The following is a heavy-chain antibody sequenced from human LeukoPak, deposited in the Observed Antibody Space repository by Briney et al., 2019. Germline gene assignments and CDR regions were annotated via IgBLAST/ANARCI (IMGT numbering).Heavy chain of an antibody. CDR2: IKSRTDGGTT. J-gene: IGHJ4*02. CDR3: TTGLGINWNDLGSFDY. Sequence: PGGSLRLSCAASAFTFTNAWMNWVRQAPGKGLEWVGRIKSRTDGGTTDYAAPVKGRFTISRDDSKNTLYLQMNSLKTEDTAVYYCTTGLGINWNDLGSFDYWGQGTLVTVSS. V-gene: IGHV3-15*07. D-gene: IGHD1-1*01. CDR1: AFTFTNAW.